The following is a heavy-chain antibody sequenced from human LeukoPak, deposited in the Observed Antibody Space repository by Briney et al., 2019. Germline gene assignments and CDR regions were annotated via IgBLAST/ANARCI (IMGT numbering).Heavy chain of an antibody. CDR2: INDSGST. V-gene: IGHV4-34*01. J-gene: IGHJ4*02. CDR1: GGSFSGYS. D-gene: IGHD3-22*01. CDR3: ASTYYDTGGFSPFDY. Sequence: PSETLSLTCAVYGGSFSGYSWNWIRQSPEKGLEWIGEINDSGSTNYNPSLKGRVTMSIDTSKNQFSLKLNSVIAADTAVYYCASTYYDTGGFSPFDYWGRGTLVTVSS.